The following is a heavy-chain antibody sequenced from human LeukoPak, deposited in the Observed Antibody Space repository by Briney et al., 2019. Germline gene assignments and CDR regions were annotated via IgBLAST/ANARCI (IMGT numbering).Heavy chain of an antibody. CDR3: ARVYYYDSSGYQVLYFDY. CDR1: GGSISTYY. Sequence: SETLSLTCTVSGGSISTYYWSWIRQPAGKGLEWIGRIYTSGSTNYNPSLKSRVTISVDTSKNQFSLKLSSVTAADTAVYYCARVYYYDSSGYQVLYFDYWGQGTLVTVSS. J-gene: IGHJ4*02. CDR2: IYTSGST. V-gene: IGHV4-4*07. D-gene: IGHD3-22*01.